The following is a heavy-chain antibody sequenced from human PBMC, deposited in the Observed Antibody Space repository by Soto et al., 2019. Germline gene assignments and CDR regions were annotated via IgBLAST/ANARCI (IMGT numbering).Heavy chain of an antibody. CDR2: IIPIFGTA. D-gene: IGHD3-9*01. Sequence: GASVKVSCKASGGTFSSYAISWVRQAPGQGLEWMGGIIPIFGTANYAQKSQGRVTITADESTSTAYMELSSLRSEGTAVYYRARDLLTGQNNWFDPWGQGTLVTVSS. V-gene: IGHV1-69*13. J-gene: IGHJ5*02. CDR3: ARDLLTGQNNWFDP. CDR1: GGTFSSYA.